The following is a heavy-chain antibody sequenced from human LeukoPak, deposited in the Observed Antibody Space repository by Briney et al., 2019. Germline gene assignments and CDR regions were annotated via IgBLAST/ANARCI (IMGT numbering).Heavy chain of an antibody. J-gene: IGHJ4*02. Sequence: ASVKVSCKASGYTFTGYYFHWVRQAPGQGLEWMGWINPNTAGTNYAQKFLGGVTLTWDTSISTAYMELSRLRSDDTAVYYCARDEWELPRGDFHYWGQGTLVTVSS. CDR1: GYTFTGYY. CDR2: INPNTAGT. D-gene: IGHD1-26*01. V-gene: IGHV1-2*02. CDR3: ARDEWELPRGDFHY.